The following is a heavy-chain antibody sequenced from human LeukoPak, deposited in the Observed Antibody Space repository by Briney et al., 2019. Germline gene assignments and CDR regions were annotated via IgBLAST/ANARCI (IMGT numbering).Heavy chain of an antibody. V-gene: IGHV3-66*01. Sequence: GGSLRLSCAASGFTVSSRYMSWVRQAPGKGLEWVSVIHGDGSTYYADSVKGRFTISRDNSKNTLYLQMNSLRAEDTAVYYCARKNGAIDYWGQGTLVTVSS. CDR3: ARKNGAIDY. CDR2: IHGDGST. J-gene: IGHJ4*02. CDR1: GFTVSSRY. D-gene: IGHD2-8*01.